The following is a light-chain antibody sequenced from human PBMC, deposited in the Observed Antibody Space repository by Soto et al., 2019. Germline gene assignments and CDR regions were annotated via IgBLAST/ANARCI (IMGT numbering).Light chain of an antibody. CDR3: QQYVTPPPYT. Sequence: EIVLTQSPGTLSLSPGERATLSCRASQSVTNSYLAWYQQKPGQAPRLLIYAASIRATGITDRFTGSGSGTDFTLTISRLEPEDFGVYYCQQYVTPPPYTFGQGTKLEIK. CDR1: QSVTNSY. J-gene: IGKJ2*01. CDR2: AAS. V-gene: IGKV3-20*01.